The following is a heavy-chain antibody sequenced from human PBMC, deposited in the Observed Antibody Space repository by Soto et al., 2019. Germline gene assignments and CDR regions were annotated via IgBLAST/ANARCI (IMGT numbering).Heavy chain of an antibody. V-gene: IGHV3-66*01. D-gene: IGHD2-2*01. CDR3: ARVEGGCYVDY. Sequence: EVQLVESGGGLVQPGGSLRLSCAASGLTVSSNSMTWVRQAPGKGLEWVSILYSGGSTYYADSVKGRFTISRVNSKNTLYLQMNRLRAEDTAVYYCARVEGGCYVDYWGQGTLVTVSS. CDR2: LYSGGST. CDR1: GLTVSSNS. J-gene: IGHJ4*02.